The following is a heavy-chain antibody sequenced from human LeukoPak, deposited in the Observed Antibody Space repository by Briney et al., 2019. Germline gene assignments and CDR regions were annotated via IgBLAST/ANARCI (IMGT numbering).Heavy chain of an antibody. CDR2: ISWNSDSI. Sequence: GGSLRLSCAASGFTFDDFAMHWVRQAPGKGLEWVSGISWNSDSIDYADSVKGRFTISRDNAKNSLYLQMNSLRPEDMALYYCAKVVAAGNWYFDLWGRGTLVTVSS. V-gene: IGHV3-9*03. D-gene: IGHD6-13*01. CDR3: AKVVAAGNWYFDL. J-gene: IGHJ2*01. CDR1: GFTFDDFA.